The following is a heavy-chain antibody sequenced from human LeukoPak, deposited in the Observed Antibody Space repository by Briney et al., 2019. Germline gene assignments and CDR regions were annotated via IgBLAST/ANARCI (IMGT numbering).Heavy chain of an antibody. Sequence: PGGSLRLSCAASGFTFSSYGMHWVRQAPGKGLEWVAVISYDGSNKYYADSVKGRFTISRDNSKNTLYLQMNSLRAEDTAVYYRAKDSVGLFQHWGQGTLVTVSS. CDR1: GFTFSSYG. CDR2: ISYDGSNK. CDR3: AKDSVGLFQH. V-gene: IGHV3-30*18. J-gene: IGHJ1*01. D-gene: IGHD3-10*01.